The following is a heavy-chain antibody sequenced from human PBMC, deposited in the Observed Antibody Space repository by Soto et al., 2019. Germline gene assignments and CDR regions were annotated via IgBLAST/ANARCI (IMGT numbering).Heavy chain of an antibody. V-gene: IGHV1-69*13. CDR2: IVPVFGRP. CDR1: GGSFSNFG. D-gene: IGHD6-19*01. J-gene: IGHJ6*02. CDR3: ARVHSGWSSGHGLDV. Sequence: SVKVSCKASGGSFSNFGISWVRQAPGQGLEWMGGIVPVFGRPNYAQRFRGRLTITADESTSTGYMELISLRSDDTAVYYCARVHSGWSSGHGLDVWGQGTTVTVSS.